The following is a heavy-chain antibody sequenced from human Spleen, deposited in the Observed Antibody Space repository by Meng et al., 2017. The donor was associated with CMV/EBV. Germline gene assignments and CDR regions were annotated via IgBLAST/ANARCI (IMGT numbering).Heavy chain of an antibody. CDR1: GGSISSSSYY. Sequence: GSLRLSCTVSGGSISSSSYYWGWIRQPPGKGLEWIGSIYYSGSTYYNPSLKSRVTISVDTSKNQFSLKLSSVTAADTAVYYCARDQGLNYGMDVWGQGTTVTVSS. CDR3: ARDQGLNYGMDV. J-gene: IGHJ6*02. CDR2: IYYSGST. D-gene: IGHD3-22*01. V-gene: IGHV4-39*07.